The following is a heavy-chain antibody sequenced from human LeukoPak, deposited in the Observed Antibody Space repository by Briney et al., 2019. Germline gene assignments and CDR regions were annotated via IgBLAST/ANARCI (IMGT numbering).Heavy chain of an antibody. CDR3: AREVYFDWLAQSGWFDP. CDR1: GGSISSGSYY. J-gene: IGHJ5*02. D-gene: IGHD3-9*01. V-gene: IGHV4-31*03. CDR2: IYYSGST. Sequence: SETRSLTCTVSGGSISSGSYYWSWIRQHPGKGLAWIGYIYYSGSTYYNPSLKSRVTISVDTSKNQFSLKLNSVTAADTAVYYCAREVYFDWLAQSGWFDPWGQGTLVTVSS.